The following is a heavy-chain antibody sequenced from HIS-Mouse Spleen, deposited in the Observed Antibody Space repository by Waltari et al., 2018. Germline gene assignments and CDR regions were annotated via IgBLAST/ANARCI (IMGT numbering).Heavy chain of an antibody. V-gene: IGHV4-39*07. J-gene: IGHJ3*02. Sequence: QLQLQESGPGLVKPSETLSLTCTVSGGSISSSSYYWGWIRQPPGKGLEWIGSIYYSGSTCYNPSLKSRVTISVDTSKNQFSLKLSSVTAADTAVYYCARAPTGFLEWFDAFDIWGQGTMVTVSS. CDR3: ARAPTGFLEWFDAFDI. CDR2: IYYSGST. D-gene: IGHD3-3*01. CDR1: GGSISSSSYY.